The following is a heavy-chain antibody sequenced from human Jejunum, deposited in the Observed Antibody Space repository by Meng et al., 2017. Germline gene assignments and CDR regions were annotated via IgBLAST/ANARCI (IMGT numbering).Heavy chain of an antibody. CDR1: AVSTIGFY. CDR2: IHPSGST. J-gene: IGHJ4*02. CDR3: TRGTDRAKSGDY. D-gene: IGHD3-10*01. Sequence: LKPLGTSSRVCVFFAVSTIGFYMCCIRRPPGKCLQWIGDIHPSGSTDYNPSLKSRLTISLDTSKNQFSLSLNSATAADTGIYYCTRGTDRAKSGDYWGQGTLVTVSS. V-gene: IGHV4-34*01.